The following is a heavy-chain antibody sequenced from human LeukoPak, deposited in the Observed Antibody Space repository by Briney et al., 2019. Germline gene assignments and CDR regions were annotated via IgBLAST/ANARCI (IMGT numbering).Heavy chain of an antibody. CDR1: GGTFSSYA. J-gene: IGHJ6*03. Sequence: VASVKVSCKASGGTFSSYAISWVRQAPGQGLEWMGGIIPIFGTANYAQKFQGRVTITTDESASTAYMELSSLRSEDTAVYYCARNPAGLQDYYYYYMDVWGKGTTVTVSS. CDR3: ARNPAGLQDYYYYYMDV. V-gene: IGHV1-69*05. CDR2: IIPIFGTA. D-gene: IGHD4-11*01.